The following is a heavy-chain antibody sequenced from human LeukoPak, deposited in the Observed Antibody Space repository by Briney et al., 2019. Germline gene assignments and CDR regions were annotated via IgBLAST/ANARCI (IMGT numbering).Heavy chain of an antibody. D-gene: IGHD3-22*01. CDR3: ARAVDDDSSGHYLGLSWFDP. V-gene: IGHV5-51*01. J-gene: IGHJ5*02. CDR2: IYPGDSDT. CDR1: GYNFSDYW. Sequence: GESLKISCKGSGYNFSDYWIGWVRQMPGKGLEWMGIIYPGDSDTRYSPSFQGQVTISADKSISTAYLQWSSLKASDTAMYFCARAVDDDSSGHYLGLSWFDPWGQGTLVTASS.